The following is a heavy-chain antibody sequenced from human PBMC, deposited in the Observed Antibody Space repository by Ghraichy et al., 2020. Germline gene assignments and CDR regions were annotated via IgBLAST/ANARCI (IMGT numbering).Heavy chain of an antibody. D-gene: IGHD3-3*01. CDR1: GGSISSYY. V-gene: IGHV4-59*08. J-gene: IGHJ5*02. CDR2: IYYSGNT. CDR3: ARSLGGSDFWSGYLGNWFDP. Sequence: ESLNISCTVSGGSISSYYWSWIRQPPGKGLEWIGYIYYSGNTNYNPSLKSRVTISVDTSKNQFSLKLSSVTAADTAVYYCARSLGGSDFWSGYLGNWFDPWGQGTLVTVSS.